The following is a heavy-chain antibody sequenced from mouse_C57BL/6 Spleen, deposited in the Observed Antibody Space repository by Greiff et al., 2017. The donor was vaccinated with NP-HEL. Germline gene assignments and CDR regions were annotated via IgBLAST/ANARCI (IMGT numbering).Heavy chain of an antibody. CDR1: GYTFTSYW. CDR3: ARWKEKISFDY. J-gene: IGHJ2*01. CDR2: IDPSDSYT. V-gene: IGHV1-50*01. Sequence: QVQLKQPGAELVKPGASVKLSCKASGYTFTSYWMQWVKQRPGQGLEWIGEIDPSDSYTNYNQKFKGKATLTVDTSSSTAYMQLSSLTSEDSAVYYCARWKEKISFDYWGQGTTLTVSS.